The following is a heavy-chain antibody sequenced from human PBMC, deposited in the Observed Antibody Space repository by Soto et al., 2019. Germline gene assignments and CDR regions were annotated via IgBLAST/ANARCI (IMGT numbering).Heavy chain of an antibody. CDR3: TTSNGYFVD. CDR1: GLTFDSRG. D-gene: IGHD3-22*01. J-gene: IGHJ4*02. Sequence: EVQLLESGGGLEQSGGSLRLSCAASGLTFDSRGMSWVRQAPGKCLEWVSAIDGGVGSTYYADSVKGRFTISRDNSKNTLYLQMNSLRAEDTAIYYCTTSNGYFVDWGQGTLVTVSS. CDR2: IDGGVGST. V-gene: IGHV3-23*01.